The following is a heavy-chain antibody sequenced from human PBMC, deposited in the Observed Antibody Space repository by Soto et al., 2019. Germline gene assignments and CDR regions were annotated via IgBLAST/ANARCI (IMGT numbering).Heavy chain of an antibody. CDR1: GGTFSSYA. CDR3: ARCGPALMVYPRSDYYYYGMDV. J-gene: IGHJ6*02. Sequence: SVKVSCKASGGTFSSYAISWVRQAPGQGLEWMGGIIPIFGTANYAQKFQGRVTITADESTSTAYMELSSLRSEDTAVYYCARCGPALMVYPRSDYYYYGMDVWGQGTTVTVSS. V-gene: IGHV1-69*13. CDR2: IIPIFGTA. D-gene: IGHD2-8*01.